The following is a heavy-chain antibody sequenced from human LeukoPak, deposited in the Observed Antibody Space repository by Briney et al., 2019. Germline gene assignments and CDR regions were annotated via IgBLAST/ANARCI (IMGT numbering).Heavy chain of an antibody. CDR2: INHSGST. J-gene: IGHJ4*02. Sequence: PSETLSLTCAVYGGSFSGYYWSWIRQPPGKGLEWIGEINHSGSTNYNPSLKSRVTISVDTSKNQFSLKLSSVTAADTAVYYCARRTWSGYPSWGQGTLVTVSS. D-gene: IGHD3-3*01. V-gene: IGHV4-34*01. CDR1: GGSFSGYY. CDR3: ARRTWSGYPS.